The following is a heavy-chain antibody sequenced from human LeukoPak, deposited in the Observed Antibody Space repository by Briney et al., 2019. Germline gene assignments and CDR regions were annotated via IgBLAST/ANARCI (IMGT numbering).Heavy chain of an antibody. Sequence: ASVKVSCKASGYTFTSYDINWVRQATGQGLEWMGWINPNSGGTNYAQKFQGRVTMTRDTSISTAYMELSRLRSDDTAVYHCARDLILGRGLDPWGQGTLVTVSS. V-gene: IGHV1-2*02. CDR2: INPNSGGT. J-gene: IGHJ5*02. CDR1: GYTFTSYD. CDR3: ARDLILGRGLDP. D-gene: IGHD2/OR15-2a*01.